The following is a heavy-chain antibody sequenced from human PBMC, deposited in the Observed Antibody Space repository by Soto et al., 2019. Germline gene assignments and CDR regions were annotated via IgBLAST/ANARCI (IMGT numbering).Heavy chain of an antibody. CDR2: ISGSGGST. CDR3: AKDPLDYYYGMDV. V-gene: IGHV3-23*01. Sequence: EVQLLESGGGLVQPGGSLRLSCAASGFTFSSYAMSWVRQAPGKGLEWVSAISGSGGSTYYADSVKGRFTISRDNSKNTLYLKMNSLRAEDTAGYYCAKDPLDYYYGMDVWGQGTTVTVSS. J-gene: IGHJ6*02. CDR1: GFTFSSYA.